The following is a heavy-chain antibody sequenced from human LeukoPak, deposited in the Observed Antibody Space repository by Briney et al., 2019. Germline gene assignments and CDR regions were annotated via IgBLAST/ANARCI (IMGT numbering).Heavy chain of an antibody. CDR2: IYYSGST. V-gene: IGHV4-30-4*08. D-gene: IGHD2-2*02. Sequence: SQTLSLTCTVSGGSISSGDYYWSWICQPPGKGLEWIGYIYYSGSTYYNPSLKSRVTISVDTSKNQFSLKLSSVTAADTAVYYCARVEYQLLYSFCFDYWGQGTLVTVSS. J-gene: IGHJ4*02. CDR3: ARVEYQLLYSFCFDY. CDR1: GGSISSGDYY.